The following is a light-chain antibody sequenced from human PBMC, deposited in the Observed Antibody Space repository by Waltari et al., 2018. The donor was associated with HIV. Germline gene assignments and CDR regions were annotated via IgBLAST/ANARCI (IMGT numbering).Light chain of an antibody. J-gene: IGKJ2*03. Sequence: DIVMTQSPESLAVSLGERATINCKSNQSVLYSSNNKNYLAWYQQKPGQPPKLLIYWASTRESGVPDRFSGSGSGTDFTLTISSLQAEDVAVYYCQQYYSTPPSFGQGTKLEIK. CDR2: WAS. CDR1: QSVLYSSNNKNY. V-gene: IGKV4-1*01. CDR3: QQYYSTPPS.